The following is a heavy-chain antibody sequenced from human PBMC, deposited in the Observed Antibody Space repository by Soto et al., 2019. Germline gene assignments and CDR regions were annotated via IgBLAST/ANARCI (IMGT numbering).Heavy chain of an antibody. D-gene: IGHD6-13*01. V-gene: IGHV4-31*03. J-gene: IGHJ5*02. Sequence: SETLSLTCTVSGGSISSGGYYWSWIRQHPGKGLEWIGYIYYSGSTYYNPSLKSRVTISVDTSKNQFSLKLSSVTAADAAVYYCARDRGYSGDWFDPWGQGTLVTVSS. CDR1: GGSISSGGYY. CDR2: IYYSGST. CDR3: ARDRGYSGDWFDP.